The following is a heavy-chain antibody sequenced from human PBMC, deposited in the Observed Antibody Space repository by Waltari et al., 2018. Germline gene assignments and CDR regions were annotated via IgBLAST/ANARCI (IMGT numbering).Heavy chain of an antibody. V-gene: IGHV1-8*01. Sequence: QVQLVQSGAEVKKPGASLQVSCKASGYTFTNDDIYWVRKAAGQGLEWMGWINPKSDHEVYSQNFQGRVTMTRDTSTQTAYMELSGLRFEDTAVYYCARAITGGAFDVWGQGTVVTVSS. CDR3: ARAITGGAFDV. J-gene: IGHJ3*01. CDR2: INPKSDHE. D-gene: IGHD1-1*01. CDR1: GYTFTNDD.